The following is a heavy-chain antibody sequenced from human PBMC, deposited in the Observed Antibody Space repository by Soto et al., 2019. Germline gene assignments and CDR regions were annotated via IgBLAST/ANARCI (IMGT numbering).Heavy chain of an antibody. Sequence: GGSLRLSCAASGFTFSDHYMDWVRQAPGKGLEWVGRTRNKANSHTTEYAASVKGRFTISRDDSKNSLYLEMNSLKVEDTAVYYCARATTVTDYWGQGALVTVSS. CDR3: ARATTVTDY. CDR1: GFTFSDHY. CDR2: TRNKANSHTT. V-gene: IGHV3-72*01. D-gene: IGHD4-17*01. J-gene: IGHJ4*02.